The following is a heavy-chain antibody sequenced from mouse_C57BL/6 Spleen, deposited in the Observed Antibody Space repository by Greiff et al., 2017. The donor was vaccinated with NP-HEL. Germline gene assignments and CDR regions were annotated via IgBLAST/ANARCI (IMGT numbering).Heavy chain of an antibody. Sequence: QVQLQQPGAELVRPGTSVKLSCKASGYTFTSYWMHWVKQRPGQGLEWIGVIDPSDSYTNYNQKFKGKATLTVDTSSSTAYMQLSSLTSEDSAVYYCARYGGSSGYLAWFAYWGQGTLVTVSA. D-gene: IGHD3-2*02. V-gene: IGHV1-59*01. CDR2: IDPSDSYT. CDR3: ARYGGSSGYLAWFAY. CDR1: GYTFTSYW. J-gene: IGHJ3*01.